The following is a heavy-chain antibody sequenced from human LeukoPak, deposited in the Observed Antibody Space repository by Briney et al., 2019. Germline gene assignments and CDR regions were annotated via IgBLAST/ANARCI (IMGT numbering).Heavy chain of an antibody. CDR1: GGSFSGYY. CDR3: ARLDKGAFDI. Sequence: SETLSLTCAVYGGSFSGYYWSWIRQPPGKGLEWTGEINHSGSTNYNPSLKSRVTISVDKSKNQFSLKLSSVTAADTAVYYCARLDKGAFDIWGQGTMVTVSS. CDR2: INHSGST. V-gene: IGHV4-34*01. D-gene: IGHD3-9*01. J-gene: IGHJ3*02.